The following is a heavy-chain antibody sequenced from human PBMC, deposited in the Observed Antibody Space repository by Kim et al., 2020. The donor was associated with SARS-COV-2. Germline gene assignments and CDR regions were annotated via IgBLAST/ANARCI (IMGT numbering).Heavy chain of an antibody. CDR3: ARHVXRPWLAFDY. CDR1: GGSISSYY. V-gene: IGHV4-59*08. Sequence: SETLSLTCTVSGGSISSYYWSWIRQPPGKXXEXXGXIYYSGSTNYNPXLXSRVTISVDTSKNQFSLXLSSVTAXDTXVYSXARHVXRPWLAFDYWGQGTLGTV. D-gene: IGHD5-12*01. J-gene: IGHJ4*02. CDR2: IYYSGST.